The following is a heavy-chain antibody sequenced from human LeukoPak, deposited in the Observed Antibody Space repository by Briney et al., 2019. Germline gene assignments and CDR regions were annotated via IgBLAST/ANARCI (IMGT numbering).Heavy chain of an antibody. J-gene: IGHJ4*02. CDR1: GFTFSSYS. D-gene: IGHD6-13*01. CDR3: ARDPPIAAAGTY. V-gene: IGHV3-21*01. CDR2: ISSSSSYI. Sequence: PGGSLRLSCAASGFTFSSYSMNWVRQAPGKGLEWVSSISSSSSYIYYADSVKGRFTISRDSAKNSLYLQMNSLRAEDTAVYYCARDPPIAAAGTYWGQGTLVTVSS.